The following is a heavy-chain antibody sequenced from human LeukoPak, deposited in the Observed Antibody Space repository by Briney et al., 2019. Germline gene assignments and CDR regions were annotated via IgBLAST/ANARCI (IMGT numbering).Heavy chain of an antibody. CDR1: GYTFNRCG. CDR2: NSALTGNI. Sequence: GAAVKVSCKASGYTFNRCGISWVRQAPGQRPEWMGWNSALTGNIDYAPKFQGRVTMNTDTSTRTAYMELSSLVSADTAVYFCARADPTNTGHEYFDYWDRGTLVTVSS. V-gene: IGHV1-18*01. CDR3: ARADPTNTGHEYFDY. D-gene: IGHD2/OR15-2a*01. J-gene: IGHJ4*01.